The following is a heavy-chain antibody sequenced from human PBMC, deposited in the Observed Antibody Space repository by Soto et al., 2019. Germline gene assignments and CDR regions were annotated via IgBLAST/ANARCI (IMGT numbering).Heavy chain of an antibody. V-gene: IGHV4-31*03. Sequence: SETLSLTCTVSGGSISICGYYWSWIRQHPGKGLEWIGYIYYSGSTYYNPSLKSRVTISVDTSKNQFSLKLSSVTAADTAVYYCARERGYDFWSGYDLPFAFDIWGQGTMVTVSS. CDR1: GGSISICGYY. D-gene: IGHD3-3*01. J-gene: IGHJ3*02. CDR2: IYYSGST. CDR3: ARERGYDFWSGYDLPFAFDI.